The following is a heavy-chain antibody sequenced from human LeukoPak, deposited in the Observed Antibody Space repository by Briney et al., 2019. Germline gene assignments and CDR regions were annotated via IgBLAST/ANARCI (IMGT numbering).Heavy chain of an antibody. CDR1: GGSINRSFYY. J-gene: IGHJ3*02. CDR3: ARRPPALGAFDI. CDR2: IYYSDSGKM. V-gene: IGHV4-39*01. Sequence: PSETLSLTCTVSGGSINRSFYYWGWIRQSPGKGLEWIGSIYYSDSGKMYYNLSLKSRVTMSADTSKNQFSLRVSSVTAADTAVYYCARRPPALGAFDIWGQGTMVSVSS.